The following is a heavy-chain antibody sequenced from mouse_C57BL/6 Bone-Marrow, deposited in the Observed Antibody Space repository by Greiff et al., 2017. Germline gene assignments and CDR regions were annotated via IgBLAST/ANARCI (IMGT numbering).Heavy chain of an antibody. CDR2: ISAGGSYT. Sequence: EVQVVESGGGLVKPGGSLKLSCAASGFTFSSYAMSWVRQTPEKRLEWVASISAGGSYTNYPDNVKGRFTISRDNATNTLYLQISHLKSEDTAMYNVATDRVAAPHAGSAYWGQGTRATVTA. CDR1: GFTFSSYA. V-gene: IGHV5-4*01. D-gene: IGHD1-1*01. CDR3: ATDRVAAPHAGSAY. J-gene: IGHJ3*01.